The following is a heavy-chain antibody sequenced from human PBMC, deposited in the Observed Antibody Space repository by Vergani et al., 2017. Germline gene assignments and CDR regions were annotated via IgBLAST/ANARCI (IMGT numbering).Heavy chain of an antibody. CDR3: AKDLTDCGGDCYPLFDY. J-gene: IGHJ4*02. Sequence: EVQLLESGGGLVQPGGSLRLSCAASGFTFSSYAMSWVRQAPGKGLEWVSAISGSGGSTYYADSVKGRFTISRDKSKNTLYLQMNSLRAEDTAVYYCAKDLTDCGGDCYPLFDYWGQGTLVTVSS. CDR1: GFTFSSYA. CDR2: ISGSGGST. V-gene: IGHV3-23*01. D-gene: IGHD2-21*02.